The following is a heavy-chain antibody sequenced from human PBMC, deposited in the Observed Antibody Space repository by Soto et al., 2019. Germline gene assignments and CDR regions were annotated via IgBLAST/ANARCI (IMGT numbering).Heavy chain of an antibody. CDR2: ISGSGGST. D-gene: IGHD7-27*01. J-gene: IGHJ6*02. CDR1: GFTFSSYA. CDR3: AKLSTLNQSGALYYYYGMDV. V-gene: IGHV3-23*01. Sequence: GGSLRLSCAASGFTFSSYAMSWVRQAPGKGLEWVSAISGSGGSTYYADSVKGRFTISRDNSKNTLYLQMNSLTAEDTAVYYCAKLSTLNQSGALYYYYGMDVWGQGTTVTVSS.